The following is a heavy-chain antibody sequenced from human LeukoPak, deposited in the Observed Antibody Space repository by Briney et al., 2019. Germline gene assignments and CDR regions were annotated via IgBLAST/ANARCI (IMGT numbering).Heavy chain of an antibody. J-gene: IGHJ4*02. CDR1: GFTFRNYA. CDR2: ISYDGSNK. Sequence: GRSLRLSCAASGFTFRNYALHGLRQAPGKGLEGVAVISYDGSNKYYADSVKGRFTISRDNSKNTLYLQMNSLRAEDTAVYYCATVGSGWYGSFDYWGQGTLVTVSS. V-gene: IGHV3-30*01. D-gene: IGHD6-19*01. CDR3: ATVGSGWYGSFDY.